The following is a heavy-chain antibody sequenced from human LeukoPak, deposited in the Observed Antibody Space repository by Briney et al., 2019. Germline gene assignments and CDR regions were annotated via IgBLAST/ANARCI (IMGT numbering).Heavy chain of an antibody. J-gene: IGHJ5*02. CDR2: ISYDGSNK. Sequence: PGRSLRLSCAASGFTLSSYAMHWVRQAPGKGLEWVAVISYDGSNKYYADSVKGRFTISRDNSKNTLYLQMNSLRAEDTAVYYCARDYPKGNRAGGGTPGNWFDPWAREPWSPSPQ. D-gene: IGHD3-16*01. V-gene: IGHV3-30-3*01. CDR1: GFTLSSYA. CDR3: ARDYPKGNRAGGGTPGNWFDP.